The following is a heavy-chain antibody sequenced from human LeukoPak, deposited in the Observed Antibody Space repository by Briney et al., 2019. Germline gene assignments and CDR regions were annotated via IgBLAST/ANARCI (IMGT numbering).Heavy chain of an antibody. J-gene: IGHJ4*02. CDR1: GFTFSSCW. Sequence: GGSLGLSCAASGFTFSSCWMSWVRQAPGKGLEWVANIKEDGSEKYYVDSVKGRFTISRDNAKNSLFLEMNSLRADDTAVYYCARDYEVVPTIAFDFWGQGILVTVSS. CDR2: IKEDGSEK. D-gene: IGHD2-2*01. V-gene: IGHV3-7*01. CDR3: ARDYEVVPTIAFDF.